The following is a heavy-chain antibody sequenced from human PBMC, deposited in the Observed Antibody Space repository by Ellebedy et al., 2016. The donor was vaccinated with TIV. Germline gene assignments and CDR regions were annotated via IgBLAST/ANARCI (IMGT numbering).Heavy chain of an antibody. CDR2: ISYDGSNK. Sequence: GESLKISCAASGFTFSSYAMHWVRQAPGKGLGWVAVISYDGSNKYYADSVKGRFTISRDNSKNTLYLEMSALRAEDTALYYCANYGSLRIWGQGTMVTVSS. J-gene: IGHJ3*01. CDR3: ANYGSLRI. D-gene: IGHD3-16*01. V-gene: IGHV3-30-3*01. CDR1: GFTFSSYA.